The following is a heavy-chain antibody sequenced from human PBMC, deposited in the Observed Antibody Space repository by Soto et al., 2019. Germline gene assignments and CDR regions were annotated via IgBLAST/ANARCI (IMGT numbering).Heavy chain of an antibody. Sequence: QVQLVQSGVEVKQPGASVKVSCKASGYTFTDYYIHWVRQTPGQGLEWMGYINPNSGATNYAPKFQGRVSMTRDTSINTAYVDLTRLRSDDTAVYYCARVEGSASSAGDWGQGTLVTVSS. J-gene: IGHJ4*02. CDR3: ARVEGSASSAGD. V-gene: IGHV1-2*02. D-gene: IGHD6-6*01. CDR1: GYTFTDYY. CDR2: INPNSGAT.